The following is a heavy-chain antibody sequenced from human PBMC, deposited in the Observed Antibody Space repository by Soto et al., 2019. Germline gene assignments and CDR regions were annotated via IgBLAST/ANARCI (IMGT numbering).Heavy chain of an antibody. J-gene: IGHJ6*02. CDR1: GYTFTSYG. V-gene: IGHV1-18*01. Sequence: QVQLVQSGAEVKKPGASVKVSCKASGYTFTSYGISWGRQAPGQVLEWMGWISAYNGNTNYAQKLQGRVTMNTDTSTSTAYMELRSLKSDDTAVYYCARDVVVVVAATTGHYYYGMDVWGQGTTVTVSS. D-gene: IGHD2-15*01. CDR2: ISAYNGNT. CDR3: ARDVVVVVAATTGHYYYGMDV.